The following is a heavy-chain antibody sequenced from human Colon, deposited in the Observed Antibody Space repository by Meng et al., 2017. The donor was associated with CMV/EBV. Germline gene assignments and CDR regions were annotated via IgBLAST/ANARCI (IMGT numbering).Heavy chain of an antibody. V-gene: IGHV3-23*01. J-gene: IGHJ4*02. CDR1: GFMFADYA. CDR2: ISGSGGTT. Sequence: GGSLRLSCVASGFMFADYALNWVRQAPGKGLEWISAISGSGGTTYYSDSVRDRFTISRDNSRSTVYLQMNTLRGDDSALYYCAKGDDYDFWGSAYYFDIWGQGTLVTVSS. CDR3: AKGDDYDFWGSAYYFDI. D-gene: IGHD3-3*01.